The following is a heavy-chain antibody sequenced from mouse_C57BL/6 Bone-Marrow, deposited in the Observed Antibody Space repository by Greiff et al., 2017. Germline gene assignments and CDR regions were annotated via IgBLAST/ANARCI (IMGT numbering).Heavy chain of an antibody. CDR1: GYTFTSYW. CDR3: ARSGPLGRSFDY. V-gene: IGHV1-55*01. J-gene: IGHJ2*01. CDR2: IYPTSGRT. D-gene: IGHD4-1*01. Sequence: QVQLQQPGAELVKPGASVKISCKASGYTFTSYWITWVQQGPGQGLEWIGDIYPTSGRTNYNEKFKSQAILTVDTSANTAYMQLSSLTSEESAVFDCARSGPLGRSFDYWGQGTTLTVSS.